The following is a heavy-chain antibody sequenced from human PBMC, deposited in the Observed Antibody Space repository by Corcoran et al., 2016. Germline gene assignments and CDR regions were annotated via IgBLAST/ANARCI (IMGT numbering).Heavy chain of an antibody. Sequence: QVQLVQSGAEVKKPGSSVKVSCKASGGTFSSYAISWVRQAPGQGLEWMGGIIPIFGTANYAQKFQGRVTITADESTSTAYMELSSPRSEDRAVDYCAGEARAFRLVGNRGGWYRNWCQGTLVTVSS. CDR1: GGTFSSYA. D-gene: IGHD6-19*01. CDR3: AGEARAFRLVGNRGGWYRN. CDR2: IIPIFGTA. V-gene: IGHV1-69*01. J-gene: IGHJ4*02.